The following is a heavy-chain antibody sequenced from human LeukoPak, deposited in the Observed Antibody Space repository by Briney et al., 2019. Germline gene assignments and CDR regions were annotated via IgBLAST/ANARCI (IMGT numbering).Heavy chain of an antibody. CDR3: ARGPPYYDRSGYLNY. CDR1: GFTFSTYW. V-gene: IGHV3-7*01. Sequence: GGSLRLSCAASGFTFSTYWMNWVCQAPGKGLEWVANIKQDGSEKYYVDSVKGRFTISRDNAKNSLYLQMNSLRAEDTAVYYCARGPPYYDRSGYLNYWGQGTLVTVSS. D-gene: IGHD3-22*01. J-gene: IGHJ4*02. CDR2: IKQDGSEK.